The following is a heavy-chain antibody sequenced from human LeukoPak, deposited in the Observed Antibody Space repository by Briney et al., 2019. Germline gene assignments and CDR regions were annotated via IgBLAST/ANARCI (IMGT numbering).Heavy chain of an antibody. CDR3: AREATSRVVPASAGKVLDF. D-gene: IGHD6-13*01. Sequence: ASVKVSCKASGYTFTKYYIHWVRQAPGQGLEWMGIINPTAGSTTYGQRFQGRVTMTRDTSTGTVYMELSSLRSEDTAVYYCAREATSRVVPASAGKVLDFWGPGTLVTVTS. CDR1: GYTFTKYY. J-gene: IGHJ4*02. V-gene: IGHV1-46*01. CDR2: INPTAGST.